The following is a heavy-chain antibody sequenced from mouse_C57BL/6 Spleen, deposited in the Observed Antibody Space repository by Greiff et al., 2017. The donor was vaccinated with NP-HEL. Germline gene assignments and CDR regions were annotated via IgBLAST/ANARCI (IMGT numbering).Heavy chain of an antibody. CDR2: IWSGGST. D-gene: IGHD4-1*01. Sequence: QVQLQQSGPGLVQPSQSLSITCTVSGFSLTSYGVHWVRQSPGKGLEWLGVIWSGGSTDYNAAVISRLSISKDNYKSQVFFKMNSLQADDTARYYCARQGGLGLYYYAMDYWGQGTSVTVSS. J-gene: IGHJ4*01. V-gene: IGHV2-2*01. CDR3: ARQGGLGLYYYAMDY. CDR1: GFSLTSYG.